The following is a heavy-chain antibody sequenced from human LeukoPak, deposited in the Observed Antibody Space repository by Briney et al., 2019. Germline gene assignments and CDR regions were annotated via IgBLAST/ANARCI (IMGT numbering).Heavy chain of an antibody. CDR2: INPNSGAT. CDR1: GYTFAGHY. D-gene: IGHD4-17*01. CDR3: VREVTPVGGSPLIWFDP. J-gene: IGHJ5*02. V-gene: IGHV1-2*02. Sequence: ASVKVSCKASGYTFAGHYMHWVRQAPGQGLEWMGWINPNSGATKSSQKFQGRVTMTRDTSITTAYMELSRLRSDDTAVYYCVREVTPVGGSPLIWFDPWGQGTLVTVSS.